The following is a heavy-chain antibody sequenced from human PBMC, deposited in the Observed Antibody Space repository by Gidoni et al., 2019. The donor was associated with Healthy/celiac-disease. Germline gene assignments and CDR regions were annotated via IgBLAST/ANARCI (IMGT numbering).Heavy chain of an antibody. CDR2: ISSSSSYI. J-gene: IGHJ2*01. CDR3: ARDAPYRDSSGYWYFDL. CDR1: GFTFSSYS. D-gene: IGHD6-19*01. V-gene: IGHV3-21*01. Sequence: EVQLVESGGGLVKPGGSLRLSCEASGFTFSSYSMNWVRQAPGKGLEWVSSISSSSSYIYYADSVKGRFTISRDNAKNSLYLQMNSLRAEDTAVYYCARDAPYRDSSGYWYFDLWGRGTLVTVSS.